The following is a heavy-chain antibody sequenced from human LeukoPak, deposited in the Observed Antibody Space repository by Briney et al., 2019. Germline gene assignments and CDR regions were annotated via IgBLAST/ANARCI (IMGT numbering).Heavy chain of an antibody. CDR3: TRGRHYYGSGSSDY. J-gene: IGHJ4*02. Sequence: GGSLRLSCTASGFTFGDYAMSWFRQAPGKGLEWVGFIRSKAYGGTTEYAASVKGRFTISRDDSKSIAYLQMNSLKTEDTAVYYCTRGRHYYGSGSSDYWGQGTLVTVSS. CDR2: IRSKAYGGTT. D-gene: IGHD3-10*01. V-gene: IGHV3-49*03. CDR1: GFTFGDYA.